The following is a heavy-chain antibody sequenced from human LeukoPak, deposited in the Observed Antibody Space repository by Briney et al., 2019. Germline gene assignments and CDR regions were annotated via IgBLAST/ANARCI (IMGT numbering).Heavy chain of an antibody. D-gene: IGHD4-23*01. CDR3: ARARVQVVTSFAFDI. J-gene: IGHJ3*02. V-gene: IGHV3-9*01. Sequence: PGGSLRLSCAASGFTFDDYAMHWVRQAPGKGLEWVSGISWNSGSIGYADSVKGRFTISRDNAKNSLYLQMNSLRAEDTAVYYCARARVQVVTSFAFDIWGQGTMVTVSS. CDR2: ISWNSGSI. CDR1: GFTFDDYA.